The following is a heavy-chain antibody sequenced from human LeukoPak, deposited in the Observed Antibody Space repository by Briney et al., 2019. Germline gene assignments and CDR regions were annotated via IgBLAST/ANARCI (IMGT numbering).Heavy chain of an antibody. J-gene: IGHJ4*02. V-gene: IGHV3-48*01. CDR2: ISSSSNTI. Sequence: PGGSLRLSCAASGFTFSDYSMNWVRQAPGKGLEWVSYISSSSNTIYYADSVKGRFTISRDNSKNTLYLQMNSLRAEDTAVYYCARAQITFFDYWGQGTLVTVSS. CDR1: GFTFSDYS. D-gene: IGHD5-24*01. CDR3: ARAQITFFDY.